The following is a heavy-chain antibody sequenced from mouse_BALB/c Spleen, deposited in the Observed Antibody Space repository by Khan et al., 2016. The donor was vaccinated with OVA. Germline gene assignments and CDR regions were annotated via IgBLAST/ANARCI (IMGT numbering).Heavy chain of an antibody. CDR1: GYTFTSYT. CDR2: INPSNNYT. D-gene: IGHD2-14*01. Sequence: QVRLQQSGAELARPGASVKMSCKASGYTFTSYTIHWVRQRPGQALEWIGHINPSNNYTNYNQNFKDKAALIVDKSSSTAYMQVSSLTSEDSAVYYCVREWAYYRSDGWFAYWGQGTLVTVSA. V-gene: IGHV1-4*01. CDR3: VREWAYYRSDGWFAY. J-gene: IGHJ3*01.